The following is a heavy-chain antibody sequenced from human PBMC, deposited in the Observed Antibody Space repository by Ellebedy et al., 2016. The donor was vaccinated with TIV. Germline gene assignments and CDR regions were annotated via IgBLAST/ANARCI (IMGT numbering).Heavy chain of an antibody. CDR2: INQSGGA. D-gene: IGHD6-19*01. V-gene: IGHV4-59*12. Sequence: SETLSLTCTVSGGSMRSYYWSWIRQPPGKGLEWIGEINQSGGATYNPSLKGRVTISVDMSKNQFSLRLTSVTAADTAAYYCAEGRSGWYYFDYWGQGNPVTVSS. CDR3: AEGRSGWYYFDY. J-gene: IGHJ4*02. CDR1: GGSMRSYY.